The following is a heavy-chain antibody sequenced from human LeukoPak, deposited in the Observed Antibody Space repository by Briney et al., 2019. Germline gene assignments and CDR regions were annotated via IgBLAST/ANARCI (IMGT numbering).Heavy chain of an antibody. V-gene: IGHV3-48*01. CDR1: GFTFSTYS. Sequence: GGSLRLSCAASGFTFSTYSMNWVRQAPGKGLEWLSYISARGTTIYYADSLKGRLTISRDNSKNTLYLQMNSLRAEDTAVYYCAKDSEHLVRRGSFDYWGQGTLVTVSS. J-gene: IGHJ4*02. CDR3: AKDSEHLVRRGSFDY. CDR2: ISARGTTI. D-gene: IGHD6-13*01.